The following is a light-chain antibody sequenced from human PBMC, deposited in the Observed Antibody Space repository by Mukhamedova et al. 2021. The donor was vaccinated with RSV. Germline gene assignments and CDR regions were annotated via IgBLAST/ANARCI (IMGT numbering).Light chain of an antibody. V-gene: IGLV2-11*01. CDR3: CSYADRVYV. J-gene: IGLJ1*01. Sequence: GIPDRFSGSKSGNTASLTISGLQAEDEADYYCCSYADRVYVFGTGTTVTVL.